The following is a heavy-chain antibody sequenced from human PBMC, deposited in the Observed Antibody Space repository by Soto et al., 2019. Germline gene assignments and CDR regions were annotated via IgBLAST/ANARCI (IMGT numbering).Heavy chain of an antibody. Sequence: EVQLLESGGGLVQPGGSLRLSCAASGFTFSNYALSWVRQAPGKGLEWVSAIAGSAGSTYYADSVKGRFTISRDNSKNPLNLQKTGRRAEDTAIYFWAKPPINHFFGGGGGGGALDVWGQGTMVTVSS. CDR3: AKPPINHFFGGGGGGGALDV. D-gene: IGHD3-16*01. V-gene: IGHV3-23*01. J-gene: IGHJ3*01. CDR2: IAGSAGST. CDR1: GFTFSNYA.